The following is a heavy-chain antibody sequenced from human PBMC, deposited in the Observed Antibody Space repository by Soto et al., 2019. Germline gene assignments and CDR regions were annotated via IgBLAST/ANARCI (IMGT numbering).Heavy chain of an antibody. CDR2: ISSSSSYI. CDR1: GFTFSSYS. J-gene: IGHJ6*02. CDR3: ARDSFPVTTVTMGDGMDV. D-gene: IGHD4-4*01. V-gene: IGHV3-21*01. Sequence: PGGSLRLSCAASGFTFSSYSMNWVRQAPGKGLEWVPSISSSSSYIYYADSVKGRFTISRDNAKNSLYLQMNSLRAEDTAVYYCARDSFPVTTVTMGDGMDVWGQGTTVTVSS.